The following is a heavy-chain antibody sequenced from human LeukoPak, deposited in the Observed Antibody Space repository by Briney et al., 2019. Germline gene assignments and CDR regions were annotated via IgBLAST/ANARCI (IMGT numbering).Heavy chain of an antibody. J-gene: IGHJ1*01. Sequence: GGSLRLSCAASGFTFSSYGMHWVRQAPGKGLEWVAVIRYDGSNKYYADSVKGRFTISRDNSKNTLYLQMNSLRAEDTAVYYCARDSSWQLEYFQHWGQGTLVTVSS. CDR3: ARDSSWQLEYFQH. CDR2: IRYDGSNK. V-gene: IGHV3-33*01. D-gene: IGHD6-13*01. CDR1: GFTFSSYG.